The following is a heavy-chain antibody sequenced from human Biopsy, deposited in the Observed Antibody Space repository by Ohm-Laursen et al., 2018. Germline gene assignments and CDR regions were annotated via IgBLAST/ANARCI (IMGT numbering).Heavy chain of an antibody. CDR1: GGSISGYY. CDR2: IYYHNGRS. CDR3: ARLTGDPSY. V-gene: IGHV4-59*01. Sequence: PSQTLSLTCTVSGGSISGYYWTWIRQSPGKGLEWIGYIYYHNGRSSYNPSLKSRVTMSVDTSQNQFSLNLNSVTAADTAVYYCARLTGDPSYWGQGILVTVSS. D-gene: IGHD7-27*01. J-gene: IGHJ4*02.